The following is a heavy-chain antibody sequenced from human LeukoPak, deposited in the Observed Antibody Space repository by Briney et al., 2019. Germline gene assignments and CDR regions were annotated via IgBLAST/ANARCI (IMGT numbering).Heavy chain of an antibody. CDR3: AKDPPYSSSWYRFFDY. Sequence: GGSQRLSCVASGFTFSRYVINWVRQAPGKGLEWVSSISGDGGRTYYADSVKGRFTVSRDNSKNTVFLQMDSLRPGDTAVYYCAKDPPYSSSWYRFFDYWGQGTLVTVSS. D-gene: IGHD6-13*01. CDR2: ISGDGGRT. V-gene: IGHV3-23*01. CDR1: GFTFSRYV. J-gene: IGHJ4*02.